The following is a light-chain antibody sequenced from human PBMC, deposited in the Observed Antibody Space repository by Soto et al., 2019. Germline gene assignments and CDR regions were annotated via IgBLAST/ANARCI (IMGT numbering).Light chain of an antibody. CDR3: QQYNNWCT. V-gene: IGKV3-15*01. Sequence: EIVMTQSPATLSVSPGERATLSCRASQSVSNNLAWYQKKPGQAPRLLIYGASTRATGIPARFSGSGSGTEFTLTISSLQSEDFAFYYCQQYNNWCTFGQGTRVHIK. J-gene: IGKJ1*01. CDR1: QSVSNN. CDR2: GAS.